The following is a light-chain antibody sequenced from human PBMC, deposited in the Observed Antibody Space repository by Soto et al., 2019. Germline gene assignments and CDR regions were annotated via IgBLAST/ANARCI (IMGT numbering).Light chain of an antibody. V-gene: IGKV3-15*01. J-gene: IGKJ5*01. CDR1: QSVNQK. CDR3: QQFNNWPHT. Sequence: EIVLTQSPSTLSVSPGERATLSCRARQSVNQKLGWYQQKPGQAPRLLIYVASYRATGIPARFSGSGSGTEYTLTISNLQAEDFEVYYCQQFNNWPHTFGQGTRLEIK. CDR2: VAS.